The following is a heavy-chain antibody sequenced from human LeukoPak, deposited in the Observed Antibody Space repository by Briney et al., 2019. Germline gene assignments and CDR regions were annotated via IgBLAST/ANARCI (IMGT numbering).Heavy chain of an antibody. CDR3: AKERKEVVLRYFGELGS. Sequence: AASVKVSCKASGGTFSSYAISWVRQAPGQGLEWMGRIIPILGIANYVQKFQGRVTITADKSTSTAYMELSSLRSEDTAVYYCAKERKEVVLRYFGELGSWGQGTLVSVSS. J-gene: IGHJ4*02. V-gene: IGHV1-69*04. CDR2: IIPILGIA. D-gene: IGHD3-10*01. CDR1: GGTFSSYA.